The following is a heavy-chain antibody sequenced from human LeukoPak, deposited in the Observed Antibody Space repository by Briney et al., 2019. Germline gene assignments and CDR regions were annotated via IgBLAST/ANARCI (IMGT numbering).Heavy chain of an antibody. CDR3: ARLNRIGGTYFFDY. V-gene: IGHV3-72*01. J-gene: IGHJ4*02. Sequence: GGSLRLSCAASGFTFSDHYMDWVRQAPGKGLEWVGRTRNKANSYSTAYAASVRDRFTISRDVSGNSLYLQMSSLKTEDTAVYYCARLNRIGGTYFFDYWGQGTLVTVSS. CDR1: GFTFSDHY. CDR2: TRNKANSYST. D-gene: IGHD1-26*01.